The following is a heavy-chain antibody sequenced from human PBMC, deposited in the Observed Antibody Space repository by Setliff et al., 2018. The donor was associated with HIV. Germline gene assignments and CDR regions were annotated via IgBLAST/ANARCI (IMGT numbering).Heavy chain of an antibody. CDR2: IYYTGTT. Sequence: PSETLSLTCAVSGGSISSNNWWSWVRQPPGKGLEWIGYIYYTGTTYYSSSLKSRVRISVDTSTNQFSLNLSSVTAADTAVYYCARHDGTYCGGDCYLLGYFDLWGRGTLVTVSS. CDR3: ARHDGTYCGGDCYLLGYFDL. D-gene: IGHD2-21*02. CDR1: GGSISSNNW. J-gene: IGHJ2*01. V-gene: IGHV4-4*02.